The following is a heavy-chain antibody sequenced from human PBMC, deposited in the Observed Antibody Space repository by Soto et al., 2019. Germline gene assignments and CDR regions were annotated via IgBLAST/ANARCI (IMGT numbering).Heavy chain of an antibody. CDR1: GFTFGDYA. V-gene: IGHV3-49*03. D-gene: IGHD4-4*01. Sequence: PGGSLRLSSTASGFTFGDYAMSWFRQAPGKGLEWVGFIRSKAYGGTTEYAASVKGRFTISRDDSKSIAYLQMNSLKTEDTAVYYCTRDIHGTVTDYYYGMDVWGQGTTVTVSS. CDR2: IRSKAYGGTT. J-gene: IGHJ6*02. CDR3: TRDIHGTVTDYYYGMDV.